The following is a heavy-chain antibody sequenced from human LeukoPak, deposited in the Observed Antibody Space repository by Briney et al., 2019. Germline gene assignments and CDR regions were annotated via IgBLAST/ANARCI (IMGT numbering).Heavy chain of an antibody. Sequence: AGCLRLSCAAAGFIFTSYAMSWVSQVPGKGLEWVSSMCGTDSSTYNPYPVKGRFTISRDNSKTTLDLQVNSLRAEDTAVYYCAKVETAAAATLRGFDYWGQGTLVTVSS. J-gene: IGHJ4*02. V-gene: IGHV3-23*01. CDR2: MCGTDSST. D-gene: IGHD6-13*01. CDR1: GFIFTSYA. CDR3: AKVETAAAATLRGFDY.